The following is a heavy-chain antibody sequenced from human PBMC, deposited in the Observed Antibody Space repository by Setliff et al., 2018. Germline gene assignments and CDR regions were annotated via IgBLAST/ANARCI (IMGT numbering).Heavy chain of an antibody. J-gene: IGHJ4*02. Sequence: SVKVSCKTSGYPFVGYFIYWMRQAPGQGLEWVGWIDPKSGRTKYAVKFQGRVTMTRDTSSSTIYMEVNSLTSDDTAVYFCAKPGDLAFDYWGQGTQVTVSS. CDR2: IDPKSGRT. CDR3: AKPGDLAFDY. V-gene: IGHV1-2*02. D-gene: IGHD3-16*01. CDR1: GYPFVGYF.